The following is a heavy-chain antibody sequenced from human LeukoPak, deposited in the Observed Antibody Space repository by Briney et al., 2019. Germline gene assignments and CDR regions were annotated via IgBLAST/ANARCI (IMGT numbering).Heavy chain of an antibody. Sequence: GESLKISCRGSGFILTTYGIGWARQMPGKGLEWMGVIYSSDSDTTYSPSFQGQVTISVDRSISTAYLQWGSLKASDTAMYYCARMQLEWLGYYYYGMDVWGQGTTVTVSS. V-gene: IGHV5-51*01. CDR2: IYSSDSDT. D-gene: IGHD6-6*01. CDR3: ARMQLEWLGYYYYGMDV. J-gene: IGHJ6*02. CDR1: GFILTTYG.